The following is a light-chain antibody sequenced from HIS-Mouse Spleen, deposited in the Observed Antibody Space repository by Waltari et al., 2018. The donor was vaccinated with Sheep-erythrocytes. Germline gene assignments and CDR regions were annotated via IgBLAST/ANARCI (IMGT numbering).Light chain of an antibody. Sequence: QSALTQPRSVSGSPGQSVTISCTGTSSDVGGYNYFPWYQQHPGKAPKLMIYDVSKRPTAVPDRFSGFKSGNTASLTISGLQAEDEADYYCCSYAASYKHVFATGTKVTVL. CDR3: CSYAASYKHV. CDR2: DVS. CDR1: SSDVGGYNY. J-gene: IGLJ1*01. V-gene: IGLV2-11*01.